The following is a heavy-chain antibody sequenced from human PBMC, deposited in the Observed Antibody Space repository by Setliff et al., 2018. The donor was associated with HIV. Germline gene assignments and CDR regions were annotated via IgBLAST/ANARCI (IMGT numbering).Heavy chain of an antibody. V-gene: IGHV4-34*01. D-gene: IGHD3-3*01. Sequence: SETLSLTCAVYGGSFSAYHWSWIRQTPGKGLEWLGEINHSGSTAYNLALESRVSMSIDTSKNQFSLKLTSVTAADTAIYYCARGRDYTVSWFRPFYLDFWGHGNLVTVSS. CDR1: GGSFSAYH. CDR3: ARGRDYTVSWFRPFYLDF. CDR2: INHSGST. J-gene: IGHJ4*01.